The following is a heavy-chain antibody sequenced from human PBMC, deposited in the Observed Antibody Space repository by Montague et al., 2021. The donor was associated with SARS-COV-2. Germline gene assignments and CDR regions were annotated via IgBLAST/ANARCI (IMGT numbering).Heavy chain of an antibody. D-gene: IGHD1-14*01. J-gene: IGHJ4*02. V-gene: IGHV6-1*01. CDR3: TQERGPGRTTWHYFDY. CDR1: GDSVSTNSGT. CDR2: TYYRSKWYN. Sequence: CAISGDSVSTNSGTWNWVRLSPSRGLEWLGRTYYRSKWYNDYAASVRSRITISPDTSKNQFSLQLNSVTPEDTAVYYCTQERGPGRTTWHYFDYWGQGTLVTVSS.